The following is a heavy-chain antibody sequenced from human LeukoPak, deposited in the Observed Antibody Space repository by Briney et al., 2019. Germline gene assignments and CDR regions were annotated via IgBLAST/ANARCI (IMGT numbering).Heavy chain of an antibody. D-gene: IGHD6-19*01. V-gene: IGHV3-7*01. CDR3: ATKGPSTSGWSY. Sequence: GGSLRLSCAASGFTFNRDWTAWVRQAPGKGLEWVANIKEDGSEKNYVDSVKGRFTISRDNAENSVYLQMNDLRAEDTGVYYCATKGPSTSGWSYWGQGTLVTVSS. J-gene: IGHJ4*02. CDR1: GFTFNRDW. CDR2: IKEDGSEK.